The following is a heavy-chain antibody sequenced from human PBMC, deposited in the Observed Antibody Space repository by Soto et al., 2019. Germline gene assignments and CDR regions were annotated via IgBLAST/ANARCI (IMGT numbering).Heavy chain of an antibody. J-gene: IGHJ1*01. Sequence: SSRVSGVTLSMYCMHWVRHCLGQSPFWVSRCSDSVTTANYADCVRGRFTISRDNSNNTISIQMNNLKPDDTDIYYRTRGPRDDSSGTGAHWGQGTPVTV. CDR3: TRGPRDDSSGTGAH. CDR1: GVTLSMYC. V-gene: IGHV3-74*01. CDR2: CSDSVTTA. D-gene: IGHD1-1*01.